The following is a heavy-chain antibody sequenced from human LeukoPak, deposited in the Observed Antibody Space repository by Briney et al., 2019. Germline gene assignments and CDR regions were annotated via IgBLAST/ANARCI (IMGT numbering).Heavy chain of an antibody. J-gene: IGHJ4*02. D-gene: IGHD6-13*01. CDR3: ARRAGYTGGWYEY. CDR1: GDSVSSGGYY. Sequence: SETLSLTCAVSGDSVSSGGYYWTWVRQHPGKGLEWVGYISNSGTTSYNPSLESRVSISVDTSNNQFSLRLSSVTAADTAVYYCARRAGYTGGWYEYWGQGTLVTVSS. CDR2: ISNSGTT. V-gene: IGHV4-31*11.